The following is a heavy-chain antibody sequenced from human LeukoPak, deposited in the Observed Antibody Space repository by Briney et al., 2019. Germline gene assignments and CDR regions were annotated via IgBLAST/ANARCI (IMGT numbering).Heavy chain of an antibody. CDR2: IYYSGST. Sequence: SETLSLTCTVSGGSISSYYWSWIRQPPGQRLEWIGYIYYSGSTNYNPSLKSRVTISVDTSKNQFSLKLSSVTAADTAVYYCTRSGMAAPPDYWGQGTLVTVSS. D-gene: IGHD6-13*01. CDR3: TRSGMAAPPDY. J-gene: IGHJ4*02. CDR1: GGSISSYY. V-gene: IGHV4-59*01.